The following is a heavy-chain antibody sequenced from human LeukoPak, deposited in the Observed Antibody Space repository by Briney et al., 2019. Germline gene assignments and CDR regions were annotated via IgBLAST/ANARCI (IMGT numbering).Heavy chain of an antibody. CDR1: GFIFSTYG. J-gene: IGHJ4*02. D-gene: IGHD3-3*01. CDR2: IWYDGSNE. Sequence: GGSLRLSCAASGFIFSTYGMNWVRQAPGKGVEWGAVIWYDGSNEYYADSVKGRFIISRDNSKNTLSLQMNSLRVEDTAVYYCARDRSGTVKNFDYWGQGTLVTVSS. V-gene: IGHV3-33*01. CDR3: ARDRSGTVKNFDY.